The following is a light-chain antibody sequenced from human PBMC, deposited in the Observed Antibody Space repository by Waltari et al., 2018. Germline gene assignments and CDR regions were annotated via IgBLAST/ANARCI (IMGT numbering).Light chain of an antibody. CDR3: QQYKTWPPIT. CDR1: QSLSDN. Sequence: EIVMTQSPATLSVSPGERATLHCRASQSLSDNLAWYQLMPAQAPRLLIYGASFRATGIPGRFRGSGSGTDFTLTISSLQSEDFAIYYCQQYKTWPPITFGQGTRLEIK. CDR2: GAS. J-gene: IGKJ5*01. V-gene: IGKV3-15*01.